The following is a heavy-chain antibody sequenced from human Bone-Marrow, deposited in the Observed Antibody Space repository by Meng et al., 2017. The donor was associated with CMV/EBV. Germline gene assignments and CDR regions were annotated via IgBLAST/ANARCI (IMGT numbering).Heavy chain of an antibody. J-gene: IGHJ4*02. CDR3: ARGYSSSWPFDY. CDR2: IYHSGST. D-gene: IGHD6-13*01. V-gene: IGHV4-4*02. CDR1: GGSISSSNW. Sequence: SETLSLTCAVSGGSISSSNWWSWVRQPPGKGLEWIGEIYHSGSTNYNPSLKSRVTISVDKSKNQFSLKVNSVTAADTAVYYCARGYSSSWPFDYWGQGTLVTVSS.